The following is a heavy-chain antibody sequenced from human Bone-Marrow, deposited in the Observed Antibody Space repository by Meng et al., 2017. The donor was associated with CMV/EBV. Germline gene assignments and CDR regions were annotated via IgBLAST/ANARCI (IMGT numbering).Heavy chain of an antibody. CDR3: AKGDTSSPLQH. CDR2: MSYNGKKE. D-gene: IGHD1-26*01. CDR1: RFTFSSYA. Sequence: GESLKISCAASRFTFSSYAMHWVRQAPGKGLEWLAVMSYNGKKEYYADSVKGRFLISRDNSNNMVYLQMNSLRVEDTALYYCAKGDTSSPLQHWGQGTLVTVSS. J-gene: IGHJ4*02. V-gene: IGHV3-30*04.